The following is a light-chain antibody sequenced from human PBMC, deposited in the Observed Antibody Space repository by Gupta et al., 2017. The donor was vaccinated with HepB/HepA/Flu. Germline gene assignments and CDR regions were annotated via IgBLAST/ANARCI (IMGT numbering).Light chain of an antibody. CDR1: QSVSNQ. CDR3: QQHNNWPLT. V-gene: IGKV3-15*01. J-gene: IGKJ4*01. CDR2: GVS. Sequence: EIVMTQSPATLSVSPGERATLSCSASQSVSNQLAWYQQKPGQTPRLLIYGVSTRATDLPDRFSGSGSGTEFTLTISIRQSEDLAVYYCQQHNNWPLTFGGGTKVEIK.